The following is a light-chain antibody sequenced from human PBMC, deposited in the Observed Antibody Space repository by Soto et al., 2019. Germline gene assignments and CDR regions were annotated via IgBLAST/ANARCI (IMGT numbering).Light chain of an antibody. Sequence: DVVMTQSPLSLSVTLGQPASISCSSTQSLEYSDGRTFLNWFQQRPGQSPRRLLNKVSNRDSGVPDRFCGSGSGTNFTLKISRVEAEDVGVYFCMQGRYWATFGQGTKLEIK. CDR1: QSLEYSDGRTF. CDR3: MQGRYWAT. V-gene: IGKV2-30*01. J-gene: IGKJ2*01. CDR2: KVS.